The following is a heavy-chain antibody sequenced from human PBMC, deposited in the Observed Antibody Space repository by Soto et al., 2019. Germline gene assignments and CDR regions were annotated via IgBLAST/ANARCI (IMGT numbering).Heavy chain of an antibody. CDR3: ARLQAAAGDNDLTFDY. Sequence: GESLKISRKGSGYSFTSYWISLGRQMPRKGLEWMGRIDPSDSYTNYSPSFQGHVTISADKSISTAYLQWSSLKASDTAMYYCARLQAAAGDNDLTFDYWGQGTLVTVSS. CDR2: IDPSDSYT. V-gene: IGHV5-10-1*01. D-gene: IGHD6-13*01. CDR1: GYSFTSYW. J-gene: IGHJ4*02.